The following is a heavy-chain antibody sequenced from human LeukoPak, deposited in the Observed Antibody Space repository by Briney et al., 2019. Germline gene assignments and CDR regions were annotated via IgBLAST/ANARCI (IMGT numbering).Heavy chain of an antibody. D-gene: IGHD3-10*01. CDR1: GFTFSSYW. Sequence: GGSLRLSCAASGFTFSSYWMSWVRQAPGKGLEWVANIKQDGSEKYYVDSVKGRFTISRDNAKNSLYLQMNSLRAEDTAVYYCARAGAVVLLWFGESHFDYWGQGTLVTVSS. CDR2: IKQDGSEK. V-gene: IGHV3-7*01. J-gene: IGHJ4*02. CDR3: ARAGAVVLLWFGESHFDY.